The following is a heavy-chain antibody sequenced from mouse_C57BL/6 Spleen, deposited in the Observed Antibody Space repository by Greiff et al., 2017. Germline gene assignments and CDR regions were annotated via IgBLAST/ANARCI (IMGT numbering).Heavy chain of an antibody. V-gene: IGHV14-4*01. CDR3: TTYQKGGY. Sequence: VHVKQSGAELVRPGASVKLSCTASGFNIKDDYMHWVKQRPEQGLEWIGWIDPENGDTEYASKFQGKATITADTSSNTAYLQLSSLTSEDTAVYYCTTYQKGGYWGQGTTLTVSA. CDR2: IDPENGDT. J-gene: IGHJ2*01. CDR1: GFNIKDDY.